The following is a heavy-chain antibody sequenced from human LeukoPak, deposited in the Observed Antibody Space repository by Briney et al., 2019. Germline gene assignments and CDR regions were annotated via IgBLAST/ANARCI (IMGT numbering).Heavy chain of an antibody. Sequence: GGSLRLSCAASGFTFSSYSMNWVRQAPGKGLEWVSRIIGDGSTTIYADSVKGRFTISRDNAKNTMYLQMNSLRVEDTAVYYCTRRVSATRWFDPWGQGTLVTVSS. J-gene: IGHJ5*02. CDR2: IIGDGSTT. V-gene: IGHV3-74*01. CDR3: TRRVSATRWFDP. CDR1: GFTFSSYS. D-gene: IGHD2-15*01.